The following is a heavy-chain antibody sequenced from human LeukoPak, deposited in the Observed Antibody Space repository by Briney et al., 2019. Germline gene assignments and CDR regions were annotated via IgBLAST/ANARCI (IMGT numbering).Heavy chain of an antibody. CDR2: FDPEDGET. V-gene: IGHV1-24*01. CDR1: GYTLTELS. D-gene: IGHD2-2*01. J-gene: IGHJ4*02. Sequence: ASVKVSCKVSGYTLTELSMYWVRQAPGKGLEWMGGFDPEDGETIYARKFQGRVTMTEDTSTDTAYMELSSLRSEDTAVYYCATNPYCTSTSCPVDYWGQGTLVTVSS. CDR3: ATNPYCTSTSCPVDY.